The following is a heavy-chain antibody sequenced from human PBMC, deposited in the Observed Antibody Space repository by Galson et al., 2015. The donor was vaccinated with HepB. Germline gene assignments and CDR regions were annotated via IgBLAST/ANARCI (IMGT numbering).Heavy chain of an antibody. D-gene: IGHD2-15*01. CDR1: GFTFSSYG. V-gene: IGHV3-33*01. J-gene: IGHJ4*02. CDR3: ARDRMSWWLRYYFDY. Sequence: LRLSCAASGFTFSSYGMHWVRQAPGKGLEWVAVIWYDGSNKYYADSVKGRFTISRDNSKNTLYLQMNSLRAEDTAVYYCARDRMSWWLRYYFDYWGQGTLVTVSS. CDR2: IWYDGSNK.